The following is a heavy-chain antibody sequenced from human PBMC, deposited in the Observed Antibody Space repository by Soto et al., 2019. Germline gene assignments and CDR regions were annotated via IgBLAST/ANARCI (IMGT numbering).Heavy chain of an antibody. Sequence: PGGYLSLSCAASRFTFRSYSMNWVRQAPGKGLEWVSSISSSSSYIYYADSVKGRFTISRDNAKNSLYLQMNSLRAEDTAVYYCARGAGTQSLWGQGTLVTGSS. CDR3: ARGAGTQSL. J-gene: IGHJ4*02. CDR1: RFTFRSYS. D-gene: IGHD1-1*01. V-gene: IGHV3-21*01. CDR2: ISSSSSYI.